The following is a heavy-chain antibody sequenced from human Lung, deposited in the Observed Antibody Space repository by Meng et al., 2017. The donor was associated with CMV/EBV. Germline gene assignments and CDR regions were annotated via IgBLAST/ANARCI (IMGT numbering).Heavy chain of an antibody. Sequence: GESLKISCAASTFTFNDYWMSWVRQAPGKGLEWVANIKEDGSEKYYVDSVKGRFTISRDNAGNSLYLQMNSLRAEDTAVYYCATDPDGDYDFDYGVQGTMVTVSS. CDR2: IKEDGSEK. V-gene: IGHV3-7*01. CDR3: ATDPDGDYDFDY. CDR1: TFTFNDYW. J-gene: IGHJ4*02. D-gene: IGHD4-17*01.